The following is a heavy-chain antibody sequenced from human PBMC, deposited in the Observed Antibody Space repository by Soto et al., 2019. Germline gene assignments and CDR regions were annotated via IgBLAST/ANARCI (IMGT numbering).Heavy chain of an antibody. V-gene: IGHV3-30-3*01. CDR2: ISYDGSNK. J-gene: IGHJ4*02. CDR3: AREGRDY. CDR1: GFTFSSYA. Sequence: QVQLVESGGGVVQPGRSLRLSCAASGFTFSSYAMHWVRQAPGKGLEWVAVISYDGSNKYYADSVKGRFTISRDNSKNTLYRQMNSLRAEDTAVYYCAREGRDYWGQGTLVTVSS.